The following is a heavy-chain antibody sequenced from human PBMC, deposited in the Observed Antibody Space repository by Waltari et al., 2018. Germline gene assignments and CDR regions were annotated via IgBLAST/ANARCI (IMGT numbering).Heavy chain of an antibody. V-gene: IGHV1-69*02. J-gene: IGHJ6*02. CDR3: ARGRYCTNGVCYTSYYYGMDV. CDR2: IIPILGIA. Sequence: QVQLVQSGAEVKKPGSSVKVSCKASGVTFSSYTISWLRQAPGQGLAWMGRIIPILGIANYAQKFQGRVTITADKSTSTAYMELSSLRSEDTAVYYCARGRYCTNGVCYTSYYYGMDVWGQGTTVTVSS. CDR1: GVTFSSYT. D-gene: IGHD2-8*01.